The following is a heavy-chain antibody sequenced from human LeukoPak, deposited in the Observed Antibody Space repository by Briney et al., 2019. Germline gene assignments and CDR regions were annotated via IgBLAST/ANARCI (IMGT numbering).Heavy chain of an antibody. J-gene: IGHJ5*02. V-gene: IGHV4-39*01. Sequence: SETLSLTCTVSGGSISSSGYYWGWIRQPPGKGLEWIASIYYSGSTYYNPSLKSRVTISVDTSKSQLSLKLSSLTAADTAVYYCARHEYSGSYYGLSWFDPWGQGTLVTVSS. CDR1: GGSISSSGYY. CDR2: IYYSGST. CDR3: ARHEYSGSYYGLSWFDP. D-gene: IGHD1-26*01.